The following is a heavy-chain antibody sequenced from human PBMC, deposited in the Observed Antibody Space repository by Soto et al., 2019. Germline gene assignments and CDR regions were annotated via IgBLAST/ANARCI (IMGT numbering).Heavy chain of an antibody. J-gene: IGHJ4*02. CDR2: ISAYNGNT. CDR3: ARDLGGSYYAPVDY. D-gene: IGHD1-26*01. CDR1: GYTFTSYG. V-gene: IGHV1-18*01. Sequence: QVQLVQSGAEVKKPGASVKVSCKASGYTFTSYGISWVRQAPGQGLEWMGWISAYNGNTKYAQKLQGRVTTTPETSTSTAYMELRSLRSDDTAVYYCARDLGGSYYAPVDYWGQGTLVTVSS.